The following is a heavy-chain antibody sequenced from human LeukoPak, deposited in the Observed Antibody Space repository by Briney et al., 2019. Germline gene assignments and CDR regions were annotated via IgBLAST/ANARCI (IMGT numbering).Heavy chain of an antibody. Sequence: GGSLRLSCAASGFTFSTYAMTWVRPAPGKGLEWVSGISDSGDTTSYADPVRGRFTFSRDNSKNTLYLQMNSLRAGDTAVYYCAKPHCTSHSCYTLDSWGQGTLVTVSS. J-gene: IGHJ4*02. D-gene: IGHD2-2*02. CDR2: ISDSGDTT. V-gene: IGHV3-23*01. CDR3: AKPHCTSHSCYTLDS. CDR1: GFTFSTYA.